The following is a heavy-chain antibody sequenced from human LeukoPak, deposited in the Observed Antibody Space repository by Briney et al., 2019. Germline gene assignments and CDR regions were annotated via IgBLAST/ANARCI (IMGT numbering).Heavy chain of an antibody. J-gene: IGHJ4*02. V-gene: IGHV3-30*03. CDR1: GFTFSSYA. CDR3: ARGFFSGGTYFGY. Sequence: PGGSLRLSCAASGFTFSSYAMHWVRQAPGKGLEWVAVISYDGSKKYYVDSVKGRFSISRDNSKNTLYLQMNSLRPEDTAVYYCARGFFSGGTYFGYWGQGTLVTVSS. D-gene: IGHD3-3*01. CDR2: ISYDGSKK.